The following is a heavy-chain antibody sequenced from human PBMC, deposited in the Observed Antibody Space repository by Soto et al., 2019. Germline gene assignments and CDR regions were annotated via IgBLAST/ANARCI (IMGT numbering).Heavy chain of an antibody. CDR3: AHRQSSSSYFSDYYYYGMDV. J-gene: IGHJ6*02. CDR2: IYWDDDK. CDR1: GFSLSTSGVG. Sequence: SGPTLVNPTQTLTLTCTFSGFSLSTSGVGVGWIRQPPGKALEWLALIYWDDDKRYSPSLKSRLTITKDTSKNQVVLTMTNMDPVDTATYYCAHRQSSSSYFSDYYYYGMDVWGQGTTVTVSS. D-gene: IGHD6-6*01. V-gene: IGHV2-5*02.